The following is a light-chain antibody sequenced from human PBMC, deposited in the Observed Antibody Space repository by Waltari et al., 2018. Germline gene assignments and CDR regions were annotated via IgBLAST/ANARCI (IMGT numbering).Light chain of an antibody. Sequence: EIVMTQSPATLSVSPGEGATLSCRASQSVSSNLAWYQQKPGQAPRLLIYAASTRATGIPARFSGSGSGTEFTLTISSLQSEDFAVYYCQQYNSWPPWTFGQGTKVEIK. CDR1: QSVSSN. V-gene: IGKV3-15*01. J-gene: IGKJ1*01. CDR3: QQYNSWPPWT. CDR2: AAS.